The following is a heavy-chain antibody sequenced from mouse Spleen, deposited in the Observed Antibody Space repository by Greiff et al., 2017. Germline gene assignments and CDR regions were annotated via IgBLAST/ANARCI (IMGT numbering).Heavy chain of an antibody. CDR3: ARDYDEGFAY. J-gene: IGHJ3*01. D-gene: IGHD2-4*01. CDR1: GFNIQNTY. CDR2: IDPANGNT. V-gene: IGHV14-3*01. Sequence: VQLQQSVAELVRPGASVKLSCTASGFNIQNTYMHWVKQRPEQGLEWIGRIDPANGNTKYAPKFQGKATITADTSSNTAYLQLSSLTSEDTAIYYCARDYDEGFAYWGQGTLVTVSA.